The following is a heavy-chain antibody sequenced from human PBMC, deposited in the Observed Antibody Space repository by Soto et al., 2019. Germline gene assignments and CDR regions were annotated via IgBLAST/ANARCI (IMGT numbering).Heavy chain of an antibody. CDR3: ARDTGDGTFDF. V-gene: IGHV1-3*01. CDR2: INAGYGNT. CDR1: GYTFSSYA. J-gene: IGHJ4*02. D-gene: IGHD1-1*01. Sequence: ASVKVSCKASGYTFSSYAMHWVRQAPGQRLEWMGWINAGYGNTKSSQKFQDRVTISRDTSASTAYMELTSLRSEDTAVYYCARDTGDGTFDFWGPATLVTVSS.